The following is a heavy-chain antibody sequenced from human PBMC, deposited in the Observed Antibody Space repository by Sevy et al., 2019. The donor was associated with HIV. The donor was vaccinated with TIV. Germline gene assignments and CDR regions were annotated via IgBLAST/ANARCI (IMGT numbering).Heavy chain of an antibody. CDR3: ASSGYNYGYGAFDI. CDR1: GFTFGDYA. V-gene: IGHV3-9*01. D-gene: IGHD5-18*01. Sequence: GGSLRISCVASGFTFGDYAMYWVRQVPGKGLEWVSGINWNGGNIGYADSVKGRLTISRDNAKNSLYLQINSLRAEDTALYYCASSGYNYGYGAFDIRGQGTQVTVSS. CDR2: INWNGGNI. J-gene: IGHJ3*02.